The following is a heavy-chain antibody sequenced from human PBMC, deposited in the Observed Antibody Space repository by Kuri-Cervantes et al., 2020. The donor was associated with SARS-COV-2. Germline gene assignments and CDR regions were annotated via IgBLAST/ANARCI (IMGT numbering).Heavy chain of an antibody. V-gene: IGHV3-23*01. CDR2: ISGSGGST. J-gene: IGHJ4*02. D-gene: IGHD3-22*01. CDR1: GFTFSSYA. CDR3: AKDTPKYYYDSSGYIRE. Sequence: GESLKISCAASGFTFSSYAMSWVRQAPGKGLEWVSAISGSGGSTYYADSVKGQFTISRDNSKNTLYLQMNSLRAEDTAVYYCAKDTPKYYYDSSGYIREWGQGTLVTVSS.